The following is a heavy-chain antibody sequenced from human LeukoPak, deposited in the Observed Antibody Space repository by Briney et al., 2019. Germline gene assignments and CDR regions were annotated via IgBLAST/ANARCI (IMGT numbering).Heavy chain of an antibody. D-gene: IGHD4-11*01. V-gene: IGHV3-21*01. CDR1: GFTFSSYI. J-gene: IGHJ3*02. CDR3: ARRLPGGAFDI. CDR2: ISSSSSYI. Sequence: GGSLRLSCAASGFTFSSYIMNWVRQAPAKGLEWVSSISSSSSYIYYADSVKGRFTISRDNAKSSLYLQMNSLRAEDTAVYYCARRLPGGAFDIWGQGKMVTFSS.